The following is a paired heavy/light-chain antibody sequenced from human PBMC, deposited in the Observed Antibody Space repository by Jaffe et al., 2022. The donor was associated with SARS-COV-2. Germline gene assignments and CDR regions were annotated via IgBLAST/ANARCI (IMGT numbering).Heavy chain of an antibody. CDR3: ARGSGTSFDY. V-gene: IGHV4-39*01. J-gene: IGHJ4*02. Sequence: QLQLQESGPGLVKPSETLSLTCTVSGDSISSSDYFWGCIRQPPGKGLEWIGSVYYSGTTFYNPSLKSRLTISVDTSKKQFSLKVSSVTAADTAVYYCARGSGTSFDYWGQGTLVTVSS. D-gene: IGHD3-10*01. CDR2: VYYSGTT. CDR1: GDSISSSDYF.
Light chain of an antibody. V-gene: IGLV2-8*01. CDR1: SSDVGGYKY. CDR2: EVS. CDR3: SSYAGSNNYV. Sequence: QSALTQPPSASGSPGQSVTISCTGTSSDVGGYKYVSWYQQHPGKAPKLMIYEVSKRPSGVPDRFSGSKSANTASLTVSGLQAEDEADYYCSSYAGSNNYVFGTGTKVTVL. J-gene: IGLJ1*01.